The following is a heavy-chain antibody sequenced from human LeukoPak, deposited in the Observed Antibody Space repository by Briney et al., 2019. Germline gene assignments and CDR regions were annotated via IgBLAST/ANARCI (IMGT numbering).Heavy chain of an antibody. J-gene: IGHJ5*02. V-gene: IGHV4-59*01. CDR2: IYYSGST. Sequence: SETLSLTCTVSGGSISSYYWSWIRQPPGKGLEWIGYIYYSGSTNYNPSLKSRVTISVDTSKNQFSLKLSSVTAADTAVYYCARERGDRGAAAGQFDPWGQGTPVTVSS. CDR3: ARERGDRGAAAGQFDP. D-gene: IGHD6-13*01. CDR1: GGSISSYY.